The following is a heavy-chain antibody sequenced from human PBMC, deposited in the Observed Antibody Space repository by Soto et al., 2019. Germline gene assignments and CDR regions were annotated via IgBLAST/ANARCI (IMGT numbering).Heavy chain of an antibody. J-gene: IGHJ3*02. D-gene: IGHD3-9*01. V-gene: IGHV1-69*02. CDR3: ARARGILADAFDI. CDR2: IIPILGIA. Sequence: SVKVSCKASGGTFSSYTISWVRQAPGQGLEWMGRIIPILGIANYAQKFQGRVTITADKSTSTAYMELRSLRSDDTAVYYCARARGILADAFDIWGQGTMVTVSS. CDR1: GGTFSSYT.